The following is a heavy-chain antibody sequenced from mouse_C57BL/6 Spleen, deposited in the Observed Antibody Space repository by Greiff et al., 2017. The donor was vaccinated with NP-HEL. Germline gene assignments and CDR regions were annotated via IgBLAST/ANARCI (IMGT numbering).Heavy chain of an antibody. V-gene: IGHV1-82*01. Sequence: QVQLQQPGPELVKPGASVKISCKASGYAFSSSWMNWVKQRPGKGLEWIGRIYPGDGDTNYNGKFKGKATLTADKSSSTAYMQLSSLTSEDSAVYFCARSPSNWDGFDYWGQGTTLTVSS. D-gene: IGHD4-1*01. J-gene: IGHJ2*01. CDR1: GYAFSSSW. CDR2: IYPGDGDT. CDR3: ARSPSNWDGFDY.